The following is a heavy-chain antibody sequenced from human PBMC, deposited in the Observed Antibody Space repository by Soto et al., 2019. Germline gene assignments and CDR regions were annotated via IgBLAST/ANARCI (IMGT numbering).Heavy chain of an antibody. V-gene: IGHV5-51*01. CDR2: IYPGDSDT. CDR3: ARLIDYIAVAAKASPRYGMDV. D-gene: IGHD6-19*01. J-gene: IGHJ6*04. Sequence: PGVSLKVSWKGSGYSFVNYWVVWVLQKPGKGLEWMGIIYPGDSDTRYSPSFQGQVTISADKSISTAYLQWSSLKASDTAMYYCARLIDYIAVAAKASPRYGMDVWGNGTTVTVSS. CDR1: GYSFVNYW.